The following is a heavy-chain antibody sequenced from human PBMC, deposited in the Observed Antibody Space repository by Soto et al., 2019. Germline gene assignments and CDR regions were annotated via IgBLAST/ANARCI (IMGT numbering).Heavy chain of an antibody. CDR2: INAGNGNT. V-gene: IGHV1-3*01. CDR3: ARDYDSGSSSWFPYYYYYGMDV. CDR1: GYTFTSYA. D-gene: IGHD6-13*01. Sequence: ASVKVSCKASGYTFTSYAMHWVRQVPGQRLEWMGWINAGNGNTKYSQKFQGRVTITRDTSASTAYMELSSLRSEDTAVYYCARDYDSGSSSWFPYYYYYGMDVWGQGTTVTVSS. J-gene: IGHJ6*02.